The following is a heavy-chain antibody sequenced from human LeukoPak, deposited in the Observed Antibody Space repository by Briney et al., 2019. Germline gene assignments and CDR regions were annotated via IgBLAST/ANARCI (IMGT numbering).Heavy chain of an antibody. Sequence: GESLKISCKGSGYSFTTHWIGWVRQMPGEGLEWMGIIYPGDSDTRYSPSFQGQVTISVDKSISTAYLQWSSLKASDTAIYYCARQQYSNLWYRRYNWFDPCGQGTLVTVSS. D-gene: IGHD6-13*01. CDR3: ARQQYSNLWYRRYNWFDP. V-gene: IGHV5-51*01. CDR2: IYPGDSDT. CDR1: GYSFTTHW. J-gene: IGHJ5*02.